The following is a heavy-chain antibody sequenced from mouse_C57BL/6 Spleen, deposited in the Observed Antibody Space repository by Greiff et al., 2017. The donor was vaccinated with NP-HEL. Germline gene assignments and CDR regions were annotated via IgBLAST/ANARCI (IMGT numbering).Heavy chain of an antibody. CDR1: GYSFTSYY. V-gene: IGHV1-66*01. CDR3: ARSGVYYGNLYYFDY. Sequence: QVQLQQSGPELVKPGASVKISCKASGYSFTSYYIHWVKQRPGQGLEWIGWIYPGSGNTKYNEKFKGKATLTADTSSSTAYMQLSSLTSEDSAVYYCARSGVYYGNLYYFDYWGQGTTLTVSS. J-gene: IGHJ2*01. CDR2: IYPGSGNT. D-gene: IGHD2-1*01.